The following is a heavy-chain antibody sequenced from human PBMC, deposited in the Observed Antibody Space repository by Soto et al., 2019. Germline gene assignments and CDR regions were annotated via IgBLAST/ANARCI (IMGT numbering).Heavy chain of an antibody. CDR3: AKDLGRRYDFWSGYTFDY. V-gene: IGHV3-23*01. Sequence: PGGSLRLSCAASGFTFGNFAMSWVRQAPGKGLEWVSGIGGRGTTFYADSEKGRFTISRDNSKNTLYLQMNSLRAEDTAVYYCAKDLGRRYDFWSGYTFDYWGQGTLVTVSS. J-gene: IGHJ4*02. D-gene: IGHD3-3*01. CDR2: IGGRGTT. CDR1: GFTFGNFA.